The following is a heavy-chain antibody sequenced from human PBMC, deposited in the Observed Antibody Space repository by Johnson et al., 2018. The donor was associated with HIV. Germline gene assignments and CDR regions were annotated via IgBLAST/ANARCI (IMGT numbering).Heavy chain of an antibody. Sequence: VQLVESGGGLTQPGGSLRLSCAASGFTVRSNYMSWVRQAPGKGLEWVSVIYSGGSTYYADSVKGRFTISRDNSKNSLYLQMNSLRAEDTALYYCARGVGGAGDDAVDIWGQGTMVTVSS. CDR2: IYSGGST. CDR1: GFTVRSNY. D-gene: IGHD6-19*01. J-gene: IGHJ3*02. CDR3: ARGVGGAGDDAVDI. V-gene: IGHV3-53*01.